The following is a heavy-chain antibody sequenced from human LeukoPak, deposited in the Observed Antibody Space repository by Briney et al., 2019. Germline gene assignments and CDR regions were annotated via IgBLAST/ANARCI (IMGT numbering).Heavy chain of an antibody. D-gene: IGHD3-16*01. CDR2: ISHSGST. J-gene: IGHJ4*02. Sequence: SETLSLTCAAYGGSFSGYYWSWIRQPPGKGLEWIGEISHSGSTNYNPSLKSRVTISVDTSKNQFSLKLSSVTAADTAVYYCARGRGNSSYFDYWGQGTLVTVSS. V-gene: IGHV4-34*01. CDR1: GGSFSGYY. CDR3: ARGRGNSSYFDY.